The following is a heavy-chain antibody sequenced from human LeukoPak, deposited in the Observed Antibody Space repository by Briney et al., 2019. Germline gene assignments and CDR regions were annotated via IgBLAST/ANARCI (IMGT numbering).Heavy chain of an antibody. V-gene: IGHV3-74*01. CDR3: VRDGGGTTTYDC. CDR2: ISPDGRNI. D-gene: IGHD1-26*01. Sequence: PGGSLRLSCAASGFTFSDYWMSWVPQAPGKGPVWVSHISPDGRNIAYADSVKGRFTISRDSAKNTLYLQMNSLRVGDTALYYCVRDGGGTTTYDCWGQGTLVTVSS. CDR1: GFTFSDYW. J-gene: IGHJ4*02.